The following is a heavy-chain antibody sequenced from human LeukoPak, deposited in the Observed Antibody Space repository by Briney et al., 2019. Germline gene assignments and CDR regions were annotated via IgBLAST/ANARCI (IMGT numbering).Heavy chain of an antibody. CDR2: INHSGST. CDR3: ARGYCSSTSCYSHYYYGMDV. D-gene: IGHD2-2*01. Sequence: SETLSLTCAVYGGSFSGYCWSWIRQPPGKGLEWIGEINHSGSTNYNPSLKSRVTISVDTSKNQFSLKLSSVTAADTAVYYCARGYCSSTSCYSHYYYGMDVWGQGTTVTVSS. CDR1: GGSFSGYC. V-gene: IGHV4-34*01. J-gene: IGHJ6*02.